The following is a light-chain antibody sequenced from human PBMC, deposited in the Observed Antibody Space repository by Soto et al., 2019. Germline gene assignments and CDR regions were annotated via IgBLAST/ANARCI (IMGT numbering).Light chain of an antibody. CDR3: QQYNNYWT. Sequence: DIQMTQSPSSVSASVGDRVTITCRTSQGINNWLAWYQEKPGKAPKLLIYDASSLESGVPSRFSGSGSGTEFTLTISSLQPDDFATYYCQQYNNYWTFGQGTKVDIK. V-gene: IGKV1-5*01. CDR2: DAS. J-gene: IGKJ1*01. CDR1: QGINNW.